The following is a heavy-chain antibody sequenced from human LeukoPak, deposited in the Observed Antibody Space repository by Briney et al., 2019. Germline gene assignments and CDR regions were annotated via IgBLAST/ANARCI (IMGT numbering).Heavy chain of an antibody. J-gene: IGHJ6*03. Sequence: GGSLRLSCAASRFTLSNYWMSWVRQAPGKGLEWVANIKQDGSETYYVDSVKGRFTISRDNAKNSLYLQMNSLRAEDTAVYYCARGIYSSSWYSNYYYYYMDVWGKGTTVTVSS. CDR1: RFTLSNYW. D-gene: IGHD6-13*01. CDR2: IKQDGSET. CDR3: ARGIYSSSWYSNYYYYYMDV. V-gene: IGHV3-7*01.